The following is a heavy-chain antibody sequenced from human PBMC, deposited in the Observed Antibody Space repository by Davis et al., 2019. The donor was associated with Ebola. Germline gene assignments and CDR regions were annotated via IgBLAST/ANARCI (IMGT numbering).Heavy chain of an antibody. CDR1: GESFSGFY. CDR3: ARGRIVGATSPFYYGMDV. Sequence: SETLSLTCAVYGESFSGFYWSWIRQPPGTGLEWIGEINHSGTTNYNPSLKSRVTISVDTSKNQFSLKLTSVTAADTAVYYCARGRIVGATSPFYYGMDVWGQGTTVTVSS. J-gene: IGHJ6*02. CDR2: INHSGTT. D-gene: IGHD1-26*01. V-gene: IGHV4-34*01.